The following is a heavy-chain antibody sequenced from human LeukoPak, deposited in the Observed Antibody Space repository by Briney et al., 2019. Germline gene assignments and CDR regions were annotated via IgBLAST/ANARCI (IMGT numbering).Heavy chain of an antibody. V-gene: IGHV4-34*01. CDR1: GGSFSGYY. CDR2: INHSGST. CDR3: ATGLTGDYVWGSYRGNFDY. D-gene: IGHD3-16*02. J-gene: IGHJ4*02. Sequence: SETLSLTCAVYGGSFSGYYWSWIRQPPGKGLEWIGEINHSGSTNYNPSIKSRVTISVDTSNNQFSPKLSSVTPADTAVYYCATGLTGDYVWGSYRGNFDYWGQGTLVTVSS.